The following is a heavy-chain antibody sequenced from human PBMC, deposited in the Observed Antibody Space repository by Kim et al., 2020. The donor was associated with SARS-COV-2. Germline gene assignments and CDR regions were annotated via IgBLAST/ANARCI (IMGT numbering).Heavy chain of an antibody. CDR3: ARAQEREIVVVIHAFDI. CDR2: IIPIFGTA. Sequence: SVKVSCKASGGTFSSYAISWVRQAPGQGLEWMGGIIPIFGTANYAQKFQGRVTITADESTSTAYMELSSLRSEDTAVYYCARAQEREIVVVIHAFDIWGQGTMVTVSS. V-gene: IGHV1-69*13. CDR1: GGTFSSYA. J-gene: IGHJ3*02. D-gene: IGHD3-22*01.